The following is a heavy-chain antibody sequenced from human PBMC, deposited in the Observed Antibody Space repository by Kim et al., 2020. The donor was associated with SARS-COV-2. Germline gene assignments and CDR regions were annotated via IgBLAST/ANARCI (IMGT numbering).Heavy chain of an antibody. V-gene: IGHV3-74*01. J-gene: IGHJ4*02. CDR3: ASFRGNYGDYYFDY. CDR1: GFTFSSYW. D-gene: IGHD4-17*01. CDR2: INSDGSST. Sequence: GGSLRLSCAASGFTFSSYWMHWVRQAPGKGLVWVTRINSDGSSTSYADSVNGRFTISRDNAKYTLYLQMNSLRGEGTAVYYCASFRGNYGDYYFDYCGQGILVTVSS.